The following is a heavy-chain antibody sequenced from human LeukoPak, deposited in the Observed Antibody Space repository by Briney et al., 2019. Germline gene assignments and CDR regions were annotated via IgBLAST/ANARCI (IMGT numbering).Heavy chain of an antibody. D-gene: IGHD3-10*01. Sequence: GGSLRLSCAASGFTFSSYSMNWVRQAPGKGLEWVSSISSSSSYIYYADSVKGRFTISRDNAENSLYLQMNSLRAEDTAVYYCARTSDYYDAFDIWGQGTMVTVSS. J-gene: IGHJ3*02. V-gene: IGHV3-21*01. CDR2: ISSSSSYI. CDR3: ARTSDYYDAFDI. CDR1: GFTFSSYS.